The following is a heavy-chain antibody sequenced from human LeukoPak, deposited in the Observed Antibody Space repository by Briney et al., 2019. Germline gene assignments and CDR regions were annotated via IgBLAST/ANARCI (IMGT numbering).Heavy chain of an antibody. D-gene: IGHD4-17*01. CDR1: GFTFSSYW. CDR3: ARSDYGDYVGY. Sequence: GGSLRLSCAASGFTFSSYWMSWVRQAPGKGLEWVANIKQDGSEKYYVDSVKGRFTISRDNAKNSLYLQMNSLRAEDAAVYYCARSDYGDYVGYWGQGTLVTVSS. V-gene: IGHV3-7*01. CDR2: IKQDGSEK. J-gene: IGHJ4*02.